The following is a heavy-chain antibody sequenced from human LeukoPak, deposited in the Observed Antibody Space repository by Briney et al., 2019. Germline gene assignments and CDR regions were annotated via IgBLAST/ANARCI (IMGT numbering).Heavy chain of an antibody. J-gene: IGHJ5*02. V-gene: IGHV4-4*09. Sequence: SETLSLTCTVSGGSISSYYWSWIRQPPGKGLEWIGYIYTSGNTNYNPSLKSRVTISVDTSKNQFSLKLSSVAAADTAVYYCARRSRDCSSTSCFDWFDPWGQGTLVTVSS. D-gene: IGHD2-2*01. CDR1: GGSISSYY. CDR2: IYTSGNT. CDR3: ARRSRDCSSTSCFDWFDP.